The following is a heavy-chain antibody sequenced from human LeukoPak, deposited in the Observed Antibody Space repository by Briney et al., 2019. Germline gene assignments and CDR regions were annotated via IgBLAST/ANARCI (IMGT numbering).Heavy chain of an antibody. CDR1: GFTFNSNV. D-gene: IGHD6-13*01. V-gene: IGHV3-30-3*01. J-gene: IGHJ1*01. CDR3: ANVIIVAAGYEYFQH. Sequence: GGSLRLSCVASGFTFNSNVMHWVRQAPGKGLEWVAVISYDGSDKYYADSVKGRSTISRDNSKNTLYLQMSSLRAEDTAVYYCANVIIVAAGYEYFQHWGQGTLVSVSS. CDR2: ISYDGSDK.